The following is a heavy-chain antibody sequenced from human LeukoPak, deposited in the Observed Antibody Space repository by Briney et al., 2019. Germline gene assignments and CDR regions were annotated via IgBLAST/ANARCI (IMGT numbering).Heavy chain of an antibody. Sequence: SETLSLTCTVSGGSISSSSYYWGWIRQPPGKGLEWIGEINHSGSTNYNPSLKSRVTISVDTSKNQFSLKLSSVTAADTAVYYCATRQIYKWGQGTLVTVSS. CDR1: GGSISSSSYY. CDR2: INHSGST. D-gene: IGHD1-1*01. CDR3: ATRQIYK. J-gene: IGHJ4*02. V-gene: IGHV4-39*07.